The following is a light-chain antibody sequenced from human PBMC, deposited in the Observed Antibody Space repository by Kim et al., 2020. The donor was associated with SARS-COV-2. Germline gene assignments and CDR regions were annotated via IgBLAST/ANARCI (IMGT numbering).Light chain of an antibody. CDR3: QQYYSTPLT. V-gene: IGKV4-1*01. J-gene: IGKJ4*01. CDR2: WAS. Sequence: DIVMTQSPDSLAVSLGERATINCKSSQSVLYSSNNKNYLTWYQQKPGQPPKLLIYWASTRESGVPDRFSGSGSGTDFTLNISSLQAEDVAVYYCQQYYSTPLTFGGGTKLEI. CDR1: QSVLYSSNNKNY.